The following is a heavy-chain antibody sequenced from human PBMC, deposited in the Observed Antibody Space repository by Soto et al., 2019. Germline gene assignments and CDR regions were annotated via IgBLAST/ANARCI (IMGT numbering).Heavy chain of an antibody. J-gene: IGHJ4*02. CDR3: ARDPTNYDILTGYQDY. CDR2: INPSGGST. Sequence: ASVKVSCKASGYTFTSYYMHWVRQAPGQGLEWMGKINPSGGSTSYAQKFQGRVTMTRDTSTSTVYMELSSLRSEDTAVYYCARDPTNYDILTGYQDYWGQGTLVTVSS. D-gene: IGHD3-9*01. V-gene: IGHV1-46*01. CDR1: GYTFTSYY.